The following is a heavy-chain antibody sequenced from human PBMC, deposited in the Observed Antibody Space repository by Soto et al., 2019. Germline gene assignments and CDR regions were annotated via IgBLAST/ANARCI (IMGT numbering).Heavy chain of an antibody. CDR1: GYTFTSYG. J-gene: IGHJ4*02. D-gene: IGHD3-16*02. CDR2: ISAYNGNT. V-gene: IGHV1-18*01. Sequence: ASVKVSCKASGYTFTSYGISWVRQAPGQGLEWMGWISAYNGNTNYAQKLQGRVTMTTDTSTSTAYMELRSLRSDDAAVYYCARDPGFVGELSVGGVVDYWGQGTLVTVSS. CDR3: ARDPGFVGELSVGGVVDY.